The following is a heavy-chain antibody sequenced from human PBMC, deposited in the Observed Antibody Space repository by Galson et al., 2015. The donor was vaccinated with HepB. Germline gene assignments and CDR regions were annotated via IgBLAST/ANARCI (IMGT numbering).Heavy chain of an antibody. V-gene: IGHV1-2*02. D-gene: IGHD3-3*01. CDR2: INPNSGGT. CDR1: GYTFTGYY. Sequence: SCKASGYTFTGYYMHWVRQAPGQGLEWMGWINPNSGGTNYAQKFQGRVTMTRDTPISTAYMELSRLRSDDTAVYYCARGLRFLEWLSPWDHWGQGTLVTVSS. CDR3: ARGLRFLEWLSPWDH. J-gene: IGHJ4*02.